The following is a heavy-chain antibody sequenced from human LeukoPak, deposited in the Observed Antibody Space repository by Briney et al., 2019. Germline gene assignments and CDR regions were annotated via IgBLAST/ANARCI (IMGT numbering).Heavy chain of an antibody. CDR3: ARGESGGYRLLYGYYYMDV. J-gene: IGHJ6*03. Sequence: ASVKVSCKASGYTFTSYDINWVRQATGQGLEWMGWMNPNSGNTGYAQKFQGRVTMTRNTSISTAYMELSSLRSEDTAVYYCARGESGGYRLLYGYYYMDVWGKGTTVTVSS. CDR1: GYTFTSYD. D-gene: IGHD2-2*02. V-gene: IGHV1-8*01. CDR2: MNPNSGNT.